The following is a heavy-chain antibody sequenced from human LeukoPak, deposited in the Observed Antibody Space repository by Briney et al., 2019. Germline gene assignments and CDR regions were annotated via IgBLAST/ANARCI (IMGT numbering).Heavy chain of an antibody. Sequence: ASVKVSCKASGYTFTGCYMHWVRQAPGQGLEWMGWINPNSGGTNYAQKFQGRVTMTRDTSISTAYMELSRLRSDDTAVYYCATMLWFGELYGMDVWGQATTVTVSS. CDR2: INPNSGGT. V-gene: IGHV1-2*02. CDR3: ATMLWFGELYGMDV. D-gene: IGHD3-10*01. CDR1: GYTFTGCY. J-gene: IGHJ6*02.